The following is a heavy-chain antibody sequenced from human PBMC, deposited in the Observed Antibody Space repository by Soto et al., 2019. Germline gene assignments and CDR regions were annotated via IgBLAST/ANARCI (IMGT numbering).Heavy chain of an antibody. CDR2: INPILSLS. J-gene: IGHJ5*02. D-gene: IGHD3-10*01. CDR1: GDTFNFYS. V-gene: IGHV1-69*02. CDR3: ASSYGSGYRAFDP. Sequence: QVQLVQSGAEVKKPGSSVRVSCKASGDTFNFYSINWVRQAPGLGLEWMGRINPILSLSNYAPRFQGRVTMTADKSTTTAYMELSSLRSEDTAMYYCASSYGSGYRAFDPWGQGALVTVSS.